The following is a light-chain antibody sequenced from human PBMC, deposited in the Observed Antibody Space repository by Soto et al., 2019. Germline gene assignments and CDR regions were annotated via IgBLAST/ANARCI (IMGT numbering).Light chain of an antibody. V-gene: IGLV2-14*01. CDR3: SSYTSSSTLYV. J-gene: IGLJ1*01. Sequence: QSALPQPASVSGSPGQSITISCTGTSSDVGGYNYVSWYQQHPGKAPKLMIYEVSNRPSGVSNRFSGSKSGNTASLTISGLQAEDEADYYCSSYTSSSTLYVFGTGTKV. CDR1: SSDVGGYNY. CDR2: EVS.